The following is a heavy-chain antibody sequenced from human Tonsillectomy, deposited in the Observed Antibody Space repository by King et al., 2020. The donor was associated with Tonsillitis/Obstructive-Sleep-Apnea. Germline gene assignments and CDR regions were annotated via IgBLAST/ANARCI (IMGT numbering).Heavy chain of an antibody. CDR3: ARGYCTSTTCYWYFDL. D-gene: IGHD2-2*01. CDR2: TTNKANSYTR. CDR1: GFTFSDHY. Sequence: VQLVESGGNLVQPGGSLRLSFAASGFTFSDHYMHWVRQAPGKGLEWFGRTTNKANSYTREYAASVKGRFTISRDDSRNSLYLQMNSLKIEDTAVYHCARGYCTSTTCYWYFDLWGRGTLVTVSS. V-gene: IGHV3-72*01. J-gene: IGHJ2*01.